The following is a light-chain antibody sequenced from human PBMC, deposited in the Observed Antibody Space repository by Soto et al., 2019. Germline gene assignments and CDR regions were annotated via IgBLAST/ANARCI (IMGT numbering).Light chain of an antibody. J-gene: IGKJ1*01. CDR3: LKYYFIPQT. CDR2: WAS. V-gene: IGKV4-1*01. CDR1: QSVFHSPNSKNY. Sequence: DVVMTQSPDSLAVSLGERATINCKSSQSVFHSPNSKNYLAWYQEKPGQLPKLIIYWASTRESGVPDRFSGRGFGTDSTLPISSLQAEEGAPYYCLKYYFIPQTFGKGTKGEVK.